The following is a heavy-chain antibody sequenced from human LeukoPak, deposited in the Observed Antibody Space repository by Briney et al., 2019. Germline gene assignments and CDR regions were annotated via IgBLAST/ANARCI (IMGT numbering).Heavy chain of an antibody. CDR2: INPNSGDT. J-gene: IGHJ4*02. CDR3: ARIGMGPIY. Sequence: GASVKVSCKASGYTFTGDYMHWVRQAPGQGLEWMGWINPNSGDTNYAQEFQGRVTMTRDTSISTVYMELNSLRSDDTAVYYCARIGMGPIYWGQGTLVTVSS. CDR1: GYTFTGDY. D-gene: IGHD1-14*01. V-gene: IGHV1-2*02.